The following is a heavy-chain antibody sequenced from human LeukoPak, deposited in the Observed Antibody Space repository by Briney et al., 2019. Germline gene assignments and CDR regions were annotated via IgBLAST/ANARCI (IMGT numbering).Heavy chain of an antibody. V-gene: IGHV1-2*02. Sequence: ASVKVSCKASGYTFTGYYMHWVRQAPGQGLEWMGWINPNSGVTNYEQRFEGRVTMTWDTSISTAYMELRRLRSDDTAVYYCARDGGSDTVWFDPWGQGTLVIVSS. CDR2: INPNSGVT. D-gene: IGHD5-18*01. CDR1: GYTFTGYY. CDR3: ARDGGSDTVWFDP. J-gene: IGHJ5*02.